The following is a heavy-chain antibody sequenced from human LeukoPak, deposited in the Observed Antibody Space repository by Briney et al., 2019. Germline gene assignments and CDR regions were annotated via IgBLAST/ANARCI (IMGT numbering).Heavy chain of an antibody. D-gene: IGHD1-14*01. J-gene: IGHJ5*02. CDR2: IYYSGST. V-gene: IGHV4-39*07. CDR3: AREGIGNWFDP. Sequence: PSETLSLTCAVSGGSISSNSYYWGWIRQPPGKGLEWIGSIYYSGSTYYNPSLKSRVTISVDTSKNQFSLKLSSVTAADTAVYYCAREGIGNWFDPWGQGTLVTVSS. CDR1: GGSISSNSYY.